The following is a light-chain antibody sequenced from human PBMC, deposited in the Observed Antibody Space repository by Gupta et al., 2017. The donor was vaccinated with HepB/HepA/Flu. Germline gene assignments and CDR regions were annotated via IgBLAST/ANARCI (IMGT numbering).Light chain of an antibody. J-gene: IGLJ2*01. CDR1: SLRSYY. Sequence: SSELTQDPAVSVALGQTVRITCQGDSLRSYYASWYQQKPGQAPVLVIYGKNNRPSGIPDRFSGSSSGNTASLTIPGAQAEDEADYYCNSRDSSGNQVVFGGGTKLTVL. V-gene: IGLV3-19*01. CDR2: GKN. CDR3: NSRDSSGNQVV.